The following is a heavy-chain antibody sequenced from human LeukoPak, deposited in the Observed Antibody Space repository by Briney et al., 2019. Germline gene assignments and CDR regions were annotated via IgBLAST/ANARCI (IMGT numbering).Heavy chain of an antibody. CDR3: ARDTISSTGRPRWSMGKDV. CDR1: GFTFSSYG. V-gene: IGHV3-21*01. Sequence: GGSLRLSCAASGFTFSSYGMNWVRQAPGKGLEWVSSITFSSTYIYSADSVRGRFTISRDDAQNSLFLQTNSLRADDTAVYYCARDTISSTGRPRWSMGKDVWGQGTTVTVSS. CDR2: ITFSSTYI. J-gene: IGHJ6*02. D-gene: IGHD3-3*01.